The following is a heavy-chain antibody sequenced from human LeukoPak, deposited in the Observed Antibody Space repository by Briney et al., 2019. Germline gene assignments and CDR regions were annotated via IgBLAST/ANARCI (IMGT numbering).Heavy chain of an antibody. Sequence: GGSLRLSXAASGFTFGTYWMTWVRQAPGKGLEWVASIKEDGSATFYVDSVKGRFSISRDNAKYSLYLQMNSLRAEDTAVYYCTKDSHRRSDYWGQGTLLTVSS. J-gene: IGHJ4*02. CDR1: GFTFGTYW. V-gene: IGHV3-7*01. D-gene: IGHD1-14*01. CDR2: IKEDGSAT. CDR3: TKDSHRRSDY.